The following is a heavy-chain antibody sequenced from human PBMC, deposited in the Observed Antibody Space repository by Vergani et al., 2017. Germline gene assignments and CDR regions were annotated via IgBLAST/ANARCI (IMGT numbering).Heavy chain of an antibody. J-gene: IGHJ5*02. CDR1: GGSISSGGYS. D-gene: IGHD2-15*01. CDR3: ARAYCIGGNCYSGLLCRVWFDP. CDR2: IYHSGST. V-gene: IGHV4-30-2*01. Sequence: QLQLQESGSGLVKPSQTLSLTCAVSGGSISSGGYSWSWIRQPPGKGLEWIGYIYHSGSTYYNPSLKSRVTISVDRSKNQFSLKLSSVNAADTAVYYWARAYCIGGNCYSGLLCRVWFDPWGQGTLVTVSS.